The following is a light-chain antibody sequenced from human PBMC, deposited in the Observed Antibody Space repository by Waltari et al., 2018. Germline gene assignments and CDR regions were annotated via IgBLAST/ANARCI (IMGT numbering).Light chain of an antibody. Sequence: QPVLTQSSSASASLGSSVKLTCTLSSGHSSYIIAWHQQQPGKAPRYLMKLEGSGSYSKGRGVLDRFSGFSSVADRYLIISNIQSEDEADYYCETWHSNTQVFGGGTKLTVL. CDR2: LEGSGSY. V-gene: IGLV4-60*03. CDR1: SGHSSYI. J-gene: IGLJ2*01. CDR3: ETWHSNTQV.